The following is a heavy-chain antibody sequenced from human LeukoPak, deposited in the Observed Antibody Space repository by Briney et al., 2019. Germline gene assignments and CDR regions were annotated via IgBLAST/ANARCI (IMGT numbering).Heavy chain of an antibody. J-gene: IGHJ4*02. CDR1: GGSISSSNYY. Sequence: SETLSLTCTVSGGSISSSNYYWGWIRQPPGKGLEWIGNIYYSGSTYYNPSLKSRVTISVDTSKNQFSLKLNSVTAADTAVYYCVVGESTDYWGQGTLVTVSS. D-gene: IGHD3-10*01. CDR2: IYYSGST. V-gene: IGHV4-39*01. CDR3: VVGESTDY.